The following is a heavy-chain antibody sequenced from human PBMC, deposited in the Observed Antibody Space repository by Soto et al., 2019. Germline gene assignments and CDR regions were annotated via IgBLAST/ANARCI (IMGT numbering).Heavy chain of an antibody. Sequence: EVQLVESGGGLVQPGGSLRLSCAASRFTFSSYTMSWVRQAPGKGLEWISTIGGSAGGTYYADSVKGRFTISRDNSKSTLYLQMDRLRAEDTSVYYCAKVGGATIRNGMDVCGQGTTVTVSS. J-gene: IGHJ6*02. V-gene: IGHV3-23*04. CDR1: RFTFSSYT. CDR2: IGGSAGGT. D-gene: IGHD3-16*01. CDR3: AKVGGATIRNGMDV.